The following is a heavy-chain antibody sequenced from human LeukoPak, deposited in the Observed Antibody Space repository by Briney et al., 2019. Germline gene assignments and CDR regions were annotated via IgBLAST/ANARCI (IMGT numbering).Heavy chain of an antibody. J-gene: IGHJ4*02. CDR2: IWYDGSNK. CDR1: GFTFSSYG. V-gene: IGHV3-33*01. D-gene: IGHD6-19*01. Sequence: GGSLRLSCAASGFTFSSYGVHWVRQAPGKGLEWVAVIWYDGSNKYYADSVKGRFTISRDNSKNTLYLQMNSLRAEDTAVYYCARERLGWYYFDYWGQGTLVTVSS. CDR3: ARERLGWYYFDY.